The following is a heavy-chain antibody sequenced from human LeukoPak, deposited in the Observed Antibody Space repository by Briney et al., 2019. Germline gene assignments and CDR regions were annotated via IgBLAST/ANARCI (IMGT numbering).Heavy chain of an antibody. V-gene: IGHV4-34*01. CDR1: GGSFSGHY. CDR3: ARARGSSSAWGHYYYSLDV. Sequence: KPLETLSLTCAVYGGSFSGHYWTWIRQPPGKGLEWVGEVTDRGNVNYNPSLRSRVTMSVDTAKSQFSVKLRSMTAADTSVFFCARARGSSSAWGHYYYSLDVWGQGITVTVSS. CDR2: VTDRGNV. J-gene: IGHJ6*02. D-gene: IGHD6-19*01.